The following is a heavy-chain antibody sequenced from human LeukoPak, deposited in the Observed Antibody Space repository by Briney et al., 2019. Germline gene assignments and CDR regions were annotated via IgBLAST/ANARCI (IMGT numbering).Heavy chain of an antibody. CDR2: IYYSGST. V-gene: IGHV4-39*07. CDR1: GGSISSSSYY. CDR3: ARDWGIAAAGTNDY. D-gene: IGHD6-13*01. Sequence: SETLSLTCTVSGGSISSSSYYWGWIRQPPGMGLEWIGSIYYSGSTYYNPSLKSRVTISVDTSKNQFSLKLSSVTAADTAVYYCARDWGIAAAGTNDYWGQGTLVTVSS. J-gene: IGHJ4*02.